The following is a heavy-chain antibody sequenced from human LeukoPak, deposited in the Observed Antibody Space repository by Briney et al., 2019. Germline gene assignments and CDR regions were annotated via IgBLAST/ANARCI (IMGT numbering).Heavy chain of an antibody. Sequence: PSETLSLTCTVSGGSISSDYWSWIRQPPGKGLEWIGSIYYSGNTYYNPSLKSRVTISVDTSKNQFSLKLSSVAAADTAVYYCGWVRTAMVDYWGQGTLVTVSS. CDR2: IYYSGNT. J-gene: IGHJ4*02. D-gene: IGHD5-18*01. V-gene: IGHV4-59*05. CDR3: GWVRTAMVDY. CDR1: GGSISSDY.